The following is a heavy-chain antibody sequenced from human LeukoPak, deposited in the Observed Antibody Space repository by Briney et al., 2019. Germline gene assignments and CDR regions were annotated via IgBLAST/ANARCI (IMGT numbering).Heavy chain of an antibody. V-gene: IGHV3-7*01. Sequence: GGSLRLSCAASGFTFSSYWMSWVRQAPGKGLEWVANIKQDGSEKYYVDSVKGRFTISRDNAKNSLYLQMNSLRAEDTAVYYCARGESGWYTDYTYYYYGMDVWGQGTTVTVSS. D-gene: IGHD6-19*01. CDR2: IKQDGSEK. J-gene: IGHJ6*02. CDR3: ARGESGWYTDYTYYYYGMDV. CDR1: GFTFSSYW.